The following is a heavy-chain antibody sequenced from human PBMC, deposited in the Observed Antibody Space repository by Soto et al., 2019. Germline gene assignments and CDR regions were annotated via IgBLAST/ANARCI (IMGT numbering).Heavy chain of an antibody. CDR1: GGSFSNDG. J-gene: IGHJ4*02. Sequence: QVQLVQSGAEGKSRGAAVKVSCKASGGSFSNDGFSWVRQAPGQGREWVGGIVPIFGAANYAQIFEGRVTITADECTSTTYMELSSLRFHDTALYYCTRGLQRGGSYLHGYWGPGDLVTLSS. D-gene: IGHD3-16*02. CDR2: IVPIFGAA. V-gene: IGHV1-69*01. CDR3: TRGLQRGGSYLHGY.